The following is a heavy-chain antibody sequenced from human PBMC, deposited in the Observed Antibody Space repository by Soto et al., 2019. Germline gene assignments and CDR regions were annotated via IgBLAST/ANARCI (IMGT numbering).Heavy chain of an antibody. V-gene: IGHV3-53*01. J-gene: IGHJ6*02. CDR1: GFSVTTKY. D-gene: IGHD2-21*01. CDR2: IYPDGTT. Sequence: EVQLLESGGGLIQPGGSLRLSCVASGFSVTTKYMNWVRQAPGKGLEWVSVIYPDGTTYYADSVKGRFTVSRDDSKNTLYLHMDSLRTDETGVYFCARELVVVVDDNADYYGLDVWGHGTTVTVSS. CDR3: ARELVVVVDDNADYYGLDV.